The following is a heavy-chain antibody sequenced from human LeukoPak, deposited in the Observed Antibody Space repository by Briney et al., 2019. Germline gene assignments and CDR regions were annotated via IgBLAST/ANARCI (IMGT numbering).Heavy chain of an antibody. D-gene: IGHD3-3*01. CDR1: GFTVSSNY. J-gene: IGHJ4*02. V-gene: IGHV3-66*01. Sequence: GGSLRLSCAASGFTVSSNYMSWVRQAPGKGLEWVSVIYSGGSTYYADSVKGRFTISRDNSKNTLYLQMNSLRAEDTAVYYCARGEWSGYLYYFDYWGQGTLVTVSS. CDR3: ARGEWSGYLYYFDY. CDR2: IYSGGST.